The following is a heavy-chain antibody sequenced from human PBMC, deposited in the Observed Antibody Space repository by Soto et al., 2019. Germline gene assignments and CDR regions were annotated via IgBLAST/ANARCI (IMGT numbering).Heavy chain of an antibody. D-gene: IGHD4-17*01. Sequence: QVQLQQWGAGLLKPSETLSLTCAVYGGSFSGYYWSWIRQPPGKGLEWIGEINHSGSTNYNPSLKSRVTISVDTSKNQFSLQLSSVTAADTAVYYCARGDTTVTTGGGAFDIWGQGTMVTVSS. CDR1: GGSFSGYY. J-gene: IGHJ3*02. V-gene: IGHV4-34*01. CDR2: INHSGST. CDR3: ARGDTTVTTGGGAFDI.